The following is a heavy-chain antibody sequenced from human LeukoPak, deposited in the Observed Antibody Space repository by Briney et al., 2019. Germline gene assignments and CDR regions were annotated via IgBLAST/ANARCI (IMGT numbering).Heavy chain of an antibody. Sequence: GGSLRLSCAASGFTFSTFGMNWVRQAPGKGLEWVSVISLNDGSTYYADSVRGRFTISRDNSKNTLFLQMNGLRAEDTAIYYCAKAMTSSTYYFDSWGQGTLVTVSS. J-gene: IGHJ4*02. CDR3: AKAMTSSTYYFDS. CDR2: ISLNDGST. CDR1: GFTFSTFG. D-gene: IGHD3-9*01. V-gene: IGHV3-23*01.